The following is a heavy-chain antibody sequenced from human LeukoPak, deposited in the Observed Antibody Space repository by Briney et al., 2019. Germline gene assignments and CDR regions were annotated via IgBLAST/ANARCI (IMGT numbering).Heavy chain of an antibody. CDR2: IWFDGSKD. J-gene: IGHJ5*02. V-gene: IGHV3-33*01. D-gene: IGHD3-22*01. CDR3: ARDTDTSSHYSRLDP. CDR1: GFSFRNYG. Sequence: GGSLRLSCAASGFSFRNYGFHWVRQAPGKGLEWVAVIWFDGSKDYYADSVQGRFSVSRDDSKNTVFLQMNSLRPGDTAVYSCARDTDTSSHYSRLDPWGQGTLVTVSS.